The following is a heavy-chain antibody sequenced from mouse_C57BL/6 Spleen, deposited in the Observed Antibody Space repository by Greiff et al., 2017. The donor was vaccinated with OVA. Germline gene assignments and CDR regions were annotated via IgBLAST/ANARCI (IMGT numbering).Heavy chain of an antibody. CDR2: INPSTGGT. CDR3: ARTAQATLDY. V-gene: IGHV1-42*01. D-gene: IGHD3-2*02. Sequence: EVQLQQSGPELVKPGASVKISCKASGYSFTGYYMNWVKQSPEKSLEWIGEINPSTGGTTYNQKFKAKATLTVDKSSSTAYMQLKSLTSEDSAVYYCARTAQATLDYWGQGTTLTVSS. J-gene: IGHJ2*01. CDR1: GYSFTGYY.